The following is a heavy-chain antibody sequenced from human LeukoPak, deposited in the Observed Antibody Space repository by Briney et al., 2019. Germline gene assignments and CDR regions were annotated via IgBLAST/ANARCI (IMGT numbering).Heavy chain of an antibody. Sequence: PGGSLRLSCAASGFTFSNYGMSWVRQAPGKGLEWVSAISGSGGSTYYADSVKGRFTISRDNSKNTLYVQMNSLRAEDTAVYYCAKDDERFDYWGQGTLVTVSS. CDR3: AKDDERFDY. J-gene: IGHJ4*02. CDR2: ISGSGGST. V-gene: IGHV3-23*01. D-gene: IGHD5-24*01. CDR1: GFTFSNYG.